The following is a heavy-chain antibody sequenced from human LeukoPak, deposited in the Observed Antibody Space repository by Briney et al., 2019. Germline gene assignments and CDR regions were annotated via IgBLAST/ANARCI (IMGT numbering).Heavy chain of an antibody. J-gene: IGHJ4*02. V-gene: IGHV1-46*01. CDR2: INPSGGST. D-gene: IGHD6-19*01. CDR1: GYTFTGYY. Sequence: GASVKVSCKASGYTFTGYYMHWVRQAPGQGLEWMGIINPSGGSTSYAQKFQGRVTMTRDTSTSTVYMELSSLRSEDTAVYYCASWAAVAGRGGSFDYWGQGTLVTVSS. CDR3: ASWAAVAGRGGSFDY.